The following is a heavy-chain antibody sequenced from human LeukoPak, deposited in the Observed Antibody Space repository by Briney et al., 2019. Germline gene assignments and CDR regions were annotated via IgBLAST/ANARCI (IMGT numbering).Heavy chain of an antibody. CDR1: GFTFSSYE. Sequence: PGGSLRLSCAASGFTFSSYEMNWVRQAPGKGLEWVSYISSSGSTIYYADSVKGRFTISRDNAKNSLYLQMNSLRAEDTAVYYCARYRVGAAFDYWGQGTLVTVSS. V-gene: IGHV3-48*03. J-gene: IGHJ4*02. D-gene: IGHD1-26*01. CDR2: ISSSGSTI. CDR3: ARYRVGAAFDY.